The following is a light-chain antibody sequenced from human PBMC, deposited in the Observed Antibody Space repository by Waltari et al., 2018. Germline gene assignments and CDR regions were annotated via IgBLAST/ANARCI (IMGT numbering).Light chain of an antibody. V-gene: IGKV3-20*01. Sequence: EVVLTQSPGTLSLSPGETATLSGRTSQSVGRTLAWYQQKPGQAPRLLIYAASTRATGIPDRFSGSGSGTDFSLTITRLEPEDFAVYYCQHYVRLPVTFGQGTKVEIK. CDR1: QSVGRT. J-gene: IGKJ1*01. CDR3: QHYVRLPVT. CDR2: AAS.